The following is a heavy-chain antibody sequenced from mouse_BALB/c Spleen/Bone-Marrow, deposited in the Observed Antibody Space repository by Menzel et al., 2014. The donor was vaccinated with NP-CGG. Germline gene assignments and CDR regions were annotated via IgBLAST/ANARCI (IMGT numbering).Heavy chain of an antibody. CDR2: INPSTGYT. CDR3: ARKGYGNYHYYAMDY. Sequence: VKLQESGAELAKPGASVKMSCKASGYTFTSYWMYWIKQRPGQGLEWIGYINPSTGYTEYNQKFKDKATLTADKSSNTAYMQLSSLTSEDSVVYYCARKGYGNYHYYAMDYWGQGTSVTVSS. CDR1: GYTFTSYW. J-gene: IGHJ4*01. V-gene: IGHV1-7*01. D-gene: IGHD2-1*01.